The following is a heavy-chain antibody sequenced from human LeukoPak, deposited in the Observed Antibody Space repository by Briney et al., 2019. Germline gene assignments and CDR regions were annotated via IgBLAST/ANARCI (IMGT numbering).Heavy chain of an antibody. CDR2: IYYSGGT. CDR1: GGSISSYY. V-gene: IGHV4-59*01. D-gene: IGHD6-19*01. Sequence: PSETLSLSCTASGGSISSYYWSWIRKPPGKGLEWIWYIYYSGGTNYNPSLQSGVTISVDTSKNKSSLRLSTMTAAEPAVYYCTSWGSGWANYCYQGHRVLVSA. CDR3: TSWGSGWANY. J-gene: IGHJ4*02.